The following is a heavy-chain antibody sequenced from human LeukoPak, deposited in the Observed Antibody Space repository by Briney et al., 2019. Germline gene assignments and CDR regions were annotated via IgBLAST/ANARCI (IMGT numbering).Heavy chain of an antibody. CDR2: TYHSGST. D-gene: IGHD3-3*01. CDR3: ARSHDDFWSGQARADEPAGFDP. Sequence: SETLSLTCTVSGYSISSGYYWGWIRQPPGKGLEWIGSTYHSGSTYYNPSLKSRVTISVDTSKNQFSLKLSSVTAADTAVYYCARSHDDFWSGQARADEPAGFDPWGQGTLVTVSS. V-gene: IGHV4-38-2*02. J-gene: IGHJ5*02. CDR1: GYSISSGYY.